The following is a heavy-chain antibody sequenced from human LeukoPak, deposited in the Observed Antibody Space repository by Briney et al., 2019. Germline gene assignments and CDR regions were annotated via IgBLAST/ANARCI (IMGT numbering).Heavy chain of an antibody. CDR3: ARSDLTRWFDP. D-gene: IGHD2-2*01. J-gene: IGHJ5*02. CDR2: ISSSSSTI. Sequence: GGSLRLSCAASGFTFTTYGMNWVRQAPGKGLEWVSYISSSSSTIYYADSVKGRFTISRDNAKNSLYLQMNSLRAEDMAVYYCARSDLTRWFDPWGQGTLVTVSS. V-gene: IGHV3-48*04. CDR1: GFTFTTYG.